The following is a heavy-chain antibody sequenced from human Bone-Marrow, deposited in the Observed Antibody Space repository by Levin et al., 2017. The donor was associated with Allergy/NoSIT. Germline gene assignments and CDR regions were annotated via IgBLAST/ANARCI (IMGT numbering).Heavy chain of an antibody. V-gene: IGHV3-48*03. CDR2: ISDSGDNT. J-gene: IGHJ6*03. CDR3: ARVVVSAATHRRSSYYYYYMDV. D-gene: IGHD2-15*01. Sequence: GGSLRLSCAASGFSFSSREMDWVRQAPGKGLEWVSSISDSGDNTYYTDSVKGRFIISRDNAKNSLYLQMDSLRVEDTAIYYCARVVVSAATHRRSSYYYYYMDVWGKGTTVTVSS. CDR1: GFSFSSRE.